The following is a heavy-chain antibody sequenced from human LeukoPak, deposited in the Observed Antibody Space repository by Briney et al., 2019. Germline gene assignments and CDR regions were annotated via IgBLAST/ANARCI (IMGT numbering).Heavy chain of an antibody. CDR3: AGAPYYYDSSGYSDY. J-gene: IGHJ4*02. V-gene: IGHV3-11*01. CDR1: GFTFSDYY. D-gene: IGHD3-22*01. CDR2: ISSSGSTI. Sequence: GGSLRLSCAASGFTFSDYYMSWIRQAPGKGLEWVSYISSSGSTIYYADSVKGRFTISRDNAKNSLYLQMNSLRAEDTAVYYCAGAPYYYDSSGYSDYWGQEPLVTVPS.